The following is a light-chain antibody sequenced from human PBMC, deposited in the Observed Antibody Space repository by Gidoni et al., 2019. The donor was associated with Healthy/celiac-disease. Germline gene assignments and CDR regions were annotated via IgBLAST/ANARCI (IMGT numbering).Light chain of an antibody. V-gene: IGLV2-14*01. CDR3: SSYTRSSTLV. J-gene: IGLJ2*01. CDR1: SSHVGGYNS. Sequence: QSALTHPASVPGSHGQPITTSATGTSSHVGGYNSVSWYQQHPGKAPKLLSYDVSNRPSGVSNRFSGSKSGNTASLTIAGLQAEDDADYYCSSYTRSSTLVFGGGTQLTVL. CDR2: DVS.